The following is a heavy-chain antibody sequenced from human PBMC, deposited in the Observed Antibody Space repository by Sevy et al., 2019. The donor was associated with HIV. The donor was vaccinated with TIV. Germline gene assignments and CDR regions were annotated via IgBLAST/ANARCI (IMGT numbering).Heavy chain of an antibody. V-gene: IGHV3-23*01. Sequence: GGSLRLSCAASGFTFSSYAMSWVRQAPGKGLEWVSAISGSGGSTYYADSVKDRFTISRDNSKNTLYLQMNSLRAEDTAVYYCAKRVKEAYCSSTSCRRYYYYMDVWGKGTTVTVSS. J-gene: IGHJ6*03. D-gene: IGHD2-2*01. CDR3: AKRVKEAYCSSTSCRRYYYYMDV. CDR2: ISGSGGST. CDR1: GFTFSSYA.